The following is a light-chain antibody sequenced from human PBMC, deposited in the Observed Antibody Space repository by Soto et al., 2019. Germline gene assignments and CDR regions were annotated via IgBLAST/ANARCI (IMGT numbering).Light chain of an antibody. CDR2: TAS. V-gene: IGKV1-27*01. CDR3: QKYGSVPWS. J-gene: IGKJ1*01. Sequence: DIPMTQSPSSLSASVGDRVTITCRASQGIGNNLAWYQQKPGKVPKVLIYTASTLHSGVPSRFSGRGSGTDFTLTINSLQPEDVATYFCQKYGSVPWSFGQGTRVEI. CDR1: QGIGNN.